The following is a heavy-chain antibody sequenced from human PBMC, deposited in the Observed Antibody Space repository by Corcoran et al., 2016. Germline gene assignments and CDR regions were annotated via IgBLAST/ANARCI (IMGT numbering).Heavy chain of an antibody. CDR3: ARAVGVEQQLLSWFDP. J-gene: IGHJ5*02. CDR2: IIPIFGTA. V-gene: IGHV1-69*01. D-gene: IGHD6-13*01. CDR1: GGTFSSYA. Sequence: QVQLVQSGAEVKKPGSSVKVSCKASGGTFSSYAISWVRQAPGQGLEWMGGIIPIFGTANYAQKFQGRVTITADESTSTAYMELSSMRAEDTAVYSCARAVGVEQQLLSWFDPWGQGTLVTVSS.